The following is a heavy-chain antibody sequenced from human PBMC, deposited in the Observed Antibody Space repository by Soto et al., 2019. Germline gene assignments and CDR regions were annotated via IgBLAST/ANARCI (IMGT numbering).Heavy chain of an antibody. Sequence: PGGSLRLSCAASGFTFSSYAMHWVRQAPGKGLEWVAVISYDGSNKYYADSVKGRFTISRDNSKNTLYLQMNSLRAEDTAVYYCARDMTVNERYYGMDVWGQGTTVTVSS. V-gene: IGHV3-30-3*01. CDR2: ISYDGSNK. J-gene: IGHJ6*02. D-gene: IGHD4-17*01. CDR3: ARDMTVNERYYGMDV. CDR1: GFTFSSYA.